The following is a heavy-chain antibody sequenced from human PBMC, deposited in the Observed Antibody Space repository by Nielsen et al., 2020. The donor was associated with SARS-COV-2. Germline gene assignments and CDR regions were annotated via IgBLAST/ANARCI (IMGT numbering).Heavy chain of an antibody. CDR3: ARDDRRLRKGGMDV. J-gene: IGHJ6*02. D-gene: IGHD6-25*01. CDR1: GYTFTGYY. CDR2: INPNSGGT. Sequence: ASVKVSCKASGYTFTGYYMHWVRQAPGQGLEWMGWINPNSGGTNYAQKFQGWVTMTRDTSISTAYMELSRLRSDDTAVYYCARDDRRLRKGGMDVWGQGTTATVSS. V-gene: IGHV1-2*04.